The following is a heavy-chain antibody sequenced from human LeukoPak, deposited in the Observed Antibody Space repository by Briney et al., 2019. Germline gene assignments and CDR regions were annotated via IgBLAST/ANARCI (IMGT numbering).Heavy chain of an antibody. CDR3: ARHWAHMNMIVLAPHAFDI. D-gene: IGHD3-22*01. Sequence: PSETLSLTCTVSGGSISSYCWSWIRQPPGKGLGWIGYIYYSGSTNYNPSLKSRVTISVDTSKNQFSLKLSSVTAADTAVYYCARHWAHMNMIVLAPHAFDIWGQGTMVTVSS. CDR1: GGSISSYC. CDR2: IYYSGST. V-gene: IGHV4-59*08. J-gene: IGHJ3*02.